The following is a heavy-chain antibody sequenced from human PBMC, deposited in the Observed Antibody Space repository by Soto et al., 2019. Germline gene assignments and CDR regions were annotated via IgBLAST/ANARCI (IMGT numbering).Heavy chain of an antibody. CDR2: IIPIFGTA. CDR1: GDTFRRYA. Sequence: QVQLVQSGAEVKKPGSSGKVSCKGSGDTFRRYAISWVRQAPGQGLEWMGGIIPIFGTANYAQKLQGRVTITADESTSTAYMALSRLRSEETAVDYCARGVVPAANEEYYFDSWGQGTLVTVSS. D-gene: IGHD2-2*01. V-gene: IGHV1-69*01. J-gene: IGHJ4*02. CDR3: ARGVVPAANEEYYFDS.